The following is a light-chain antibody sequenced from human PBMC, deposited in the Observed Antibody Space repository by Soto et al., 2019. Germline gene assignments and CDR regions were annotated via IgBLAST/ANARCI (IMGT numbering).Light chain of an antibody. J-gene: IGLJ1*01. Sequence: QSVLTQAASVSGSPGQSTTISCTGTSSDVGAYDYVSWYQQHPDKAPKLMIYEVSNRPSGVSNRFSGSKSVNTATLTISGLQAEDEADYYCSSYTSSSTRVFGTGTKVTVL. CDR3: SSYTSSSTRV. CDR1: SSDVGAYDY. CDR2: EVS. V-gene: IGLV2-14*03.